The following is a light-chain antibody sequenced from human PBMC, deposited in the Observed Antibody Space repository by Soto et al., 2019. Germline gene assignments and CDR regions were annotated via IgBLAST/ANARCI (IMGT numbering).Light chain of an antibody. CDR2: AAS. CDR3: QQGNSFPVT. J-gene: IGKJ5*01. CDR1: QGISNW. V-gene: IGKV1-12*01. Sequence: DIQMTQSPSSESASVGDRDTITCRASQGISNWLAWYQQKPGKAPKLLIYAASSLQSGVPSRFSGSGSGTDFTLTISSLQPEDFATYSCQQGNSFPVTFGQGTRLEIK.